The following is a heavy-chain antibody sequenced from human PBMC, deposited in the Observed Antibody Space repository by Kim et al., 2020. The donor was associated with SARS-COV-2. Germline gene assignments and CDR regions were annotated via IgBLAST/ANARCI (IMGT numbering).Heavy chain of an antibody. CDR3: ARAPWSRLRGLTYSYYGMDV. CDR1: GFTFSSCA. V-gene: IGHV3-30-3*01. CDR2: ISYDGSNY. D-gene: IGHD3-10*01. Sequence: GGSLRLSCAASGFTFSSCAIHWVRQAPGKGLEWVAVISYDGSNYTYADSVKGRFNISRDNSKNTLYLQMNSLRAEDTALYYYARAPWSRLRGLTYSYYGMDVWGQGTTVTVSS. J-gene: IGHJ6*02.